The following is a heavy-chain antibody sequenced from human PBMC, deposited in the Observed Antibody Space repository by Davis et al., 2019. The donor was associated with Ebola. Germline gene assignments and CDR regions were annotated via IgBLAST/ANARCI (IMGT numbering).Heavy chain of an antibody. J-gene: IGHJ6*02. V-gene: IGHV3-11*06. CDR3: ARDRQLSYCSSTSCSGYYYYYGMDV. Sequence: GESLKISCAASGFTFSDYYMSWIRQAPGKGLEWVSYISSSSSYTNYADSVKGRFTISRDNAKNSLYLQMNSLRAEDTAVYYCARDRQLSYCSSTSCSGYYYYYGMDVWGQGTTVTVSS. CDR2: ISSSSSYT. CDR1: GFTFSDYY. D-gene: IGHD2-2*01.